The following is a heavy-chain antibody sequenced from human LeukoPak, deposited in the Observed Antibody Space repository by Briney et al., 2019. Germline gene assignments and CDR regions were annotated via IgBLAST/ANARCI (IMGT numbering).Heavy chain of an antibody. D-gene: IGHD2-15*01. V-gene: IGHV3-30*04. CDR2: TSYDGSNK. J-gene: IGHJ4*02. Sequence: GGSLRLSCAASGFTFSSYVMYWVRQAPGKGLEWVAVTSYDGSNKYYADSVKGRFTISRDNSKNTLYLQMNSLRAEDTAMYYCAKIHLRYCSGGSCYTPFDYWGQGTLVTVSS. CDR1: GFTFSSYV. CDR3: AKIHLRYCSGGSCYTPFDY.